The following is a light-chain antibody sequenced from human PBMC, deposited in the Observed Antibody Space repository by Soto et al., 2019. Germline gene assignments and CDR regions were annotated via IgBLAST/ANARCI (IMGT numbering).Light chain of an antibody. CDR2: GAS. V-gene: IGKV3-20*01. Sequence: EIVLTQSPGTLSLSPGERATLSCRASQSVSSSYLAWYQQKPGQAPRLLIYGASIRATGIPDRFSSSGSGTDFPLTISRLEPEDFAVYYCQQYGSSPPYTFGQGTKLEIK. J-gene: IGKJ2*01. CDR3: QQYGSSPPYT. CDR1: QSVSSSY.